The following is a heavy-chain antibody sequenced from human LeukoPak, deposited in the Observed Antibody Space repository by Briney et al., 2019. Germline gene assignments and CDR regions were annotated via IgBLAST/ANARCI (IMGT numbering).Heavy chain of an antibody. CDR3: ASLRSLMTLAGLDS. J-gene: IGHJ4*02. D-gene: IGHD6-19*01. CDR2: MYYSGST. CDR1: GGSISSSNYY. V-gene: IGHV4-39*01. Sequence: SETLSLTCTVSGGSISSSNYYWGWIRQPPGKGLEWIASMYYSGSTFYNPSLKSRVTISVDTSKNQFSLRLSSVTAADTAVYYCASLRSLMTLAGLDSWRQGTLVTVSS.